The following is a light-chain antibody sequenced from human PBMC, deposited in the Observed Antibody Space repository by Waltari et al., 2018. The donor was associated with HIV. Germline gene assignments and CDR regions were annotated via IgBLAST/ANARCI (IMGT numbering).Light chain of an antibody. Sequence: DIQMTQSLPPLSASIGDRATTTCRASQSLSNWLAWYQQKPGKAPKLLLYKASTLEGGVPSRFSGSGSGTEFTLTINSLQPDDFATYFCQQYYLYPWTFGQGAKVEI. CDR1: QSLSNW. J-gene: IGKJ1*01. CDR2: KAS. V-gene: IGKV1-5*03. CDR3: QQYYLYPWT.